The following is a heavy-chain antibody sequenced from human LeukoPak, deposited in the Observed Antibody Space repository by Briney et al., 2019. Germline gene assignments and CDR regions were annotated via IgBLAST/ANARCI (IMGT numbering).Heavy chain of an antibody. CDR3: AKGFYVSGSSNFDY. V-gene: IGHV3-23*01. CDR1: GFTFSSYI. D-gene: IGHD3-10*01. J-gene: IGHJ4*02. Sequence: PVGSLRLSCADSGFTFSSYIMNWVRQAPGKRVEWVSPPYGTGHNIYYADSVKGRFTVSRDNSKNTVYLQMNSLRAEDTAVYYCAKGFYVSGSSNFDYWGLGTLVTVSS. CDR2: PYGTGHNI.